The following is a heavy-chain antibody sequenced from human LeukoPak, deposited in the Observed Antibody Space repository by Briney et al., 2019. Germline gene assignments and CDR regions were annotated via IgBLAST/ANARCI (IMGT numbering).Heavy chain of an antibody. D-gene: IGHD3-22*01. V-gene: IGHV3-23*01. Sequence: GGSLRLSCAASGFTFSSYAMSWVRQAPGKGLEWVSAISGSGGSTYYADSVKGRFTISRDNSKNTLYLQMNSLRAEDTAVYYCAKEGGHYYDSSGYYDYWGQGTLVTVSS. J-gene: IGHJ4*02. CDR1: GFTFSSYA. CDR3: AKEGGHYYDSSGYYDY. CDR2: ISGSGGST.